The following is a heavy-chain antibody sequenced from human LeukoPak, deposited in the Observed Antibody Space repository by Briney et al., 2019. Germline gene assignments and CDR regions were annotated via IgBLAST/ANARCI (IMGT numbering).Heavy chain of an antibody. V-gene: IGHV1-69*04. CDR2: IISILGIA. CDR3: AREGPYYGSGSPTDY. J-gene: IGHJ4*02. CDR1: GYTFTSYY. Sequence: ASVKVSCKASGYTFTSYYMHWVRQAPGQGLEWMGRIISILGIANYAQKFQGRVTITADKSTSTAYMELSSLRSEDTAVYYCAREGPYYGSGSPTDYWGQGTLVTVSS. D-gene: IGHD3-10*01.